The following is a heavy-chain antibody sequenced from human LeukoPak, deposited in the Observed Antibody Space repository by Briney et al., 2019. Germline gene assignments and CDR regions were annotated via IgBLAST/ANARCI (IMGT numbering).Heavy chain of an antibody. D-gene: IGHD4-17*01. CDR1: GGTFSSYA. Sequence: GASVKVSCKASGGTFSSYAISWVRQAPGQGLEWMGGITPIFGTANHAQKFQGRVTITTDESTSTACMELSSLRAEDTAVYYCARGFPTASSRNTWNRFDPWGEGTLVTVSS. V-gene: IGHV1-69*05. CDR3: ARGFPTASSRNTWNRFDP. CDR2: ITPIFGTA. J-gene: IGHJ5*02.